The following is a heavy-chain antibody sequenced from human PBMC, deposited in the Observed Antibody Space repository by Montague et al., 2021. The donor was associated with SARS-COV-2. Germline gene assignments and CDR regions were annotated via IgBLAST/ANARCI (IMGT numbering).Heavy chain of an antibody. V-gene: IGHV4-61*02. CDR1: GGSISSDGHY. J-gene: IGHJ4*01. D-gene: IGHD4-17*01. CDR3: ARAKVTTSVFDH. Sequence: TLSLTCSVSGGSISSDGHYWSWIRQPAGKGLQWIGRMFPSGRTNYNPSLNSRVTMSVDTSKNQFSLDVRSVTATDTATYFCARAKVTTSVFDHWGHGILVTVSS. CDR2: MFPSGRT.